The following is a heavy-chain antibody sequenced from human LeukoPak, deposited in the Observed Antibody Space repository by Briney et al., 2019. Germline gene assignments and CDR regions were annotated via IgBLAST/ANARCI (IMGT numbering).Heavy chain of an antibody. CDR2: INKDGSTK. Sequence: GGSLRLSCVASGFTLNTYWMNWVRQAPGKGLEWLANINKDGSTKQYVASVKGRFTISRDNAKNSLHLQMNSLRAEDTAMYYCTREYGSSWYDYWGQGILVTVSS. CDR3: TREYGSSWYDY. CDR1: GFTLNTYW. J-gene: IGHJ4*02. D-gene: IGHD6-13*01. V-gene: IGHV3-7*03.